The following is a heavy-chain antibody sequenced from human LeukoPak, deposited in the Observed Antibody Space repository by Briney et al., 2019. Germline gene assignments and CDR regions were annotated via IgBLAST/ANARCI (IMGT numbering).Heavy chain of an antibody. J-gene: IGHJ4*02. CDR2: INWNGGRT. CDR1: GFIFDDYG. CDR3: ARDYDYGDYPGY. V-gene: IGHV3-20*04. D-gene: IGHD4-17*01. Sequence: GGSLRLSCAASGFIFDDYGMSWVRHAPGKGLEWVSGINWNGGRTGYADSVKGRFTISRDNAKNSLYLQMNSLRAEDTALYYCARDYDYGDYPGYWGQGTLVTVSS.